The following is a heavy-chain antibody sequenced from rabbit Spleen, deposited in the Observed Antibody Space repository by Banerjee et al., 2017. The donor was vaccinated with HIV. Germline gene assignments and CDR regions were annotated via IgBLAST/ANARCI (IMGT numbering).Heavy chain of an antibody. J-gene: IGHJ4*01. CDR2: INTATGKA. V-gene: IGHV1S45*01. D-gene: IGHD1-1*01. CDR3: VRSAYVSGSAFYGYFNL. CDR1: GFSFSDRDV. Sequence: QEQLEESGGGLVKPEGSLTLTCKASGFSFSDRDVMCWVRQAPGKGLEWIACINTATGKAVYASWAKGRFTISKTSSTTVTLQMTSLTGADTATYFCVRSAYVSGSAFYGYFNLWARAPWSPS.